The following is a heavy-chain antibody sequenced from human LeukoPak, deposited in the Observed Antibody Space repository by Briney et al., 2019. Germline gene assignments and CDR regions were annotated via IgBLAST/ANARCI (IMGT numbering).Heavy chain of an antibody. CDR3: ARAAYDFYFDY. Sequence: GGSLRLSCAASGFTFSSYSMNWVRQAPGKGLEWVSAISGSGGSTYYADSVKGRFTISRDNSKNTLYLQMNSLRAEDTAVYYCARAAYDFYFDYWGQGTLVTVSS. J-gene: IGHJ4*02. V-gene: IGHV3-23*01. CDR1: GFTFSSYS. CDR2: ISGSGGST. D-gene: IGHD3-3*01.